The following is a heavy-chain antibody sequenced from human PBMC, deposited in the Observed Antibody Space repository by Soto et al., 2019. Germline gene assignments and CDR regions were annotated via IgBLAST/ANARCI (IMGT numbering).Heavy chain of an antibody. J-gene: IGHJ4*02. CDR2: IKQDGSEN. D-gene: IGHD6-19*01. Sequence: GGSLRLSCAASGFTISSYWMSWVRQAPGRGLEWVANIKQDGSENSYVDSVKGRFTISRDNTQNSLYLEMNSLRAEDTAVYYCVRGGWYPDYWGQGTLVTVSS. CDR3: VRGGWYPDY. CDR1: GFTISSYW. V-gene: IGHV3-7*05.